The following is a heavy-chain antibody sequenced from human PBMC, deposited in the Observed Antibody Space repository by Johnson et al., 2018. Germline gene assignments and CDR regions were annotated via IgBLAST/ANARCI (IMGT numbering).Heavy chain of an antibody. CDR2: ISSSGSTI. CDR3: ARDLYSSSWQLMDV. Sequence: QVQLQESGGGLVQPGGSLRLSCAASGFTFSDYYMSWIRQAPGKGLEWVSYISSSGSTIYYADSVKGRFTISRDNAKNSLYLQMNSLRAEDTGVYYCARDLYSSSWQLMDVWGKGTTVTVSS. J-gene: IGHJ6*03. CDR1: GFTFSDYY. D-gene: IGHD6-13*01. V-gene: IGHV3-11*04.